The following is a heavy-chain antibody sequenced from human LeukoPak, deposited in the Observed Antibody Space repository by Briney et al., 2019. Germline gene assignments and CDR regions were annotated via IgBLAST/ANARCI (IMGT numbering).Heavy chain of an antibody. CDR1: GGSISNKY. CDR3: ARLKISGSGSPDY. V-gene: IGHV4-59*08. J-gene: IGHJ4*02. D-gene: IGHD3-10*01. CDR2: IYYSGST. Sequence: SETLSLTCTVSGGSISNKYWSWIRQPPGKGLEWIGYIYYSGSTNYNPSLKSRVTILVDTSKNQFSLKLSSVTAADTAVYYCARLKISGSGSPDYWGQGTLVTVSS.